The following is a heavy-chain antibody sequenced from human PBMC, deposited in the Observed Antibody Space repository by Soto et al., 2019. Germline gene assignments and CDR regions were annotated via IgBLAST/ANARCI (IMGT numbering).Heavy chain of an antibody. CDR1: GFSLSTSGVG. Sequence: QITLKESGPTLVKPTQTLTLTCTFSGFSLSTSGVGVGWIRQPPGKALEWLALIYWDDDKRYSPSLKSRLTITTDTSKNQVVLTMTNMDPVDTATYYCAHRRTLVTTGLDWFDPWGQGTLVTVSS. J-gene: IGHJ5*02. D-gene: IGHD4-4*01. CDR2: IYWDDDK. V-gene: IGHV2-5*02. CDR3: AHRRTLVTTGLDWFDP.